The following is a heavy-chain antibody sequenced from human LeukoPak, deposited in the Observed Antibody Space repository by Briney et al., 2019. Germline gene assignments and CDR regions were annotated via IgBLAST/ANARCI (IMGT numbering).Heavy chain of an antibody. CDR1: GGSISSYY. V-gene: IGHV4-59*01. J-gene: IGHJ4*02. Sequence: PSETLSLTCTVSGGSISSYYWSWIRQHPGKGLEWIGYIYYSGSTNYNPSLKSRVTISVDTSKNQFSLKLSSVTAADTAVYYCARGRVVPAAMGFDYWGQGTLVTVSS. CDR3: ARGRVVPAAMGFDY. D-gene: IGHD2-2*01. CDR2: IYYSGST.